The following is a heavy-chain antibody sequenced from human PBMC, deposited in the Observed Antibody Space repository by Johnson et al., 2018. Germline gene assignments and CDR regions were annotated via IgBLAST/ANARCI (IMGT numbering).Heavy chain of an antibody. D-gene: IGHD5-24*01. CDR3: ENKHGERATSGSAFDI. CDR1: GFTFSSYG. CDR2: ISYDGSNK. V-gene: IGHV3-30*18. J-gene: IGHJ3*02. Sequence: QVQLQQSGGGVVQPGRSLRLSCAASGFTFSSYGMHWVRQAPGKGLEWVAVISYDGSNKYYADSVKGRFTISRENSKNTLSLQMNGLRAEDSAVYYCENKHGERATSGSAFDIWGKGTMVTVSS.